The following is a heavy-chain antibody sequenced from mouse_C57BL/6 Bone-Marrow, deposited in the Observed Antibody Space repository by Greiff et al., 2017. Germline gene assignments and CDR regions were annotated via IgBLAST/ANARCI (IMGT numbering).Heavy chain of an antibody. D-gene: IGHD2-12*01. CDR1: GYTFTSYW. V-gene: IGHV1-61*01. Sequence: QVQLQQPGAELVRPGSSVKLSCKASGYTFTSYWMDWVKQRPGQGLEWIGNIYPSDSETHYNQKFKDKATLTVDKSSSTAYMQLSSLTSEDSAVYYCAKLSGDAMDYWGQGTSVTVSS. CDR2: IYPSDSET. CDR3: AKLSGDAMDY. J-gene: IGHJ4*01.